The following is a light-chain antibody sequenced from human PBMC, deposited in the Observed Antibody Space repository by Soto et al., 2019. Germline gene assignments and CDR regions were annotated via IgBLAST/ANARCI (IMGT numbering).Light chain of an antibody. CDR2: AVS. V-gene: IGKV3-15*01. J-gene: IGKJ4*02. CDR1: QGISKM. CDR3: QQYHTWPVT. Sequence: VLTQSPATLSLAPGGRGTFSCRASQGISKMVAWYQHKPGQAPRLLISAVSTGATGVTARFSGSGSGTEFTLTIISLQSEECVAYYCQQYHTWPVTFGGGTKVDIK.